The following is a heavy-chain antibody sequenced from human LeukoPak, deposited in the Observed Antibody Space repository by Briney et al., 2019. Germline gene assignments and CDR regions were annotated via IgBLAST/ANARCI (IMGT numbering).Heavy chain of an antibody. CDR3: AKDRPTGPFSTSSGEVDY. CDR2: ISYDGSNK. D-gene: IGHD6-6*01. Sequence: GGSLRLSCAASGFTFSSYGMHWVRQAPGKGLEWVAVISYDGSNKYYADSVKGRFTISRDNSKNTLYLQMNSLRAEDTAVYYCAKDRPTGPFSTSSGEVDYWGQGTLVTVSS. J-gene: IGHJ4*02. V-gene: IGHV3-30*18. CDR1: GFTFSSYG.